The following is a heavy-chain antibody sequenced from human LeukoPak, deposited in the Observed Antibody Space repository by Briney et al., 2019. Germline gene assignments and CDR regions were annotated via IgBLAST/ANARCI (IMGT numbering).Heavy chain of an antibody. Sequence: GESLRLSCAASGFTFTTYWMSWVRQAPGKGLEWVANIQQDGTEKYYADSVKGRFTISRDNAKNSPYLQMNSLRVEDTAVYYCAKVAKYYYGSETYYFFEHWGQGTPVTVSS. V-gene: IGHV3-7*01. J-gene: IGHJ4*02. CDR2: IQQDGTEK. CDR3: AKVAKYYYGSETYYFFEH. D-gene: IGHD3-10*01. CDR1: GFTFTTYW.